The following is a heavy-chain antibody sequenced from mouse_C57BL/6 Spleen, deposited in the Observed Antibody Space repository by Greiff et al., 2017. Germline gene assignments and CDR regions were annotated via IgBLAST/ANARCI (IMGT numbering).Heavy chain of an antibody. V-gene: IGHV1-82*01. Sequence: QVQLKQSGPELVKPGASVKISCKASGYAFSSSWMNWVKQRPGKGLEWIGRIYPGDGDTNYNGKFKGKATLTADKSSSTAYMQLSSLPSEDTAVYFCARIYYYGSSDYFDYWGQGTTLTVSS. D-gene: IGHD1-1*01. CDR1: GYAFSSSW. CDR2: IYPGDGDT. J-gene: IGHJ2*01. CDR3: ARIYYYGSSDYFDY.